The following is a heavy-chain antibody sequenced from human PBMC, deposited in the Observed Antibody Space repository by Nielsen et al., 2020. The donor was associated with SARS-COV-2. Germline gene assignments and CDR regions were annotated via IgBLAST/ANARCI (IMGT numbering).Heavy chain of an antibody. V-gene: IGHV4-4*02. D-gene: IGHD6-19*01. CDR2: VFHSGSSGST. Sequence: SETLSLTCIVSGASVSSDNWWSWVRQPPGQGLEWIGEVFHSGSSGSTNYNPSLKSRVTLSVDKSKNQVSLTLNSVTAADTAVYYCARERVSGILEYWGQGSLVTVSS. CDR1: GASVSSDNW. CDR3: ARERVSGILEY. J-gene: IGHJ4*02.